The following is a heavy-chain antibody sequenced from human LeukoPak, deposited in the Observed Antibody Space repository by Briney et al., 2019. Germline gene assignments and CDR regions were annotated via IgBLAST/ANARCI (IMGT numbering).Heavy chain of an antibody. CDR3: AHTWSGYDPPLFDY. CDR2: IYWNDDK. CDR1: GFSLSTSGVG. D-gene: IGHD5-12*01. V-gene: IGHV2-5*01. Sequence: SGPTLVNPTQTLTLTCTFSGFSLSTSGVGVGWIRQPPGKALEWLALIYWNDDKRYSPSLKSRLTITKDTSKNQVVLTMTNMDPVDTATYYCAHTWSGYDPPLFDYWGQGTLVTVSS. J-gene: IGHJ4*02.